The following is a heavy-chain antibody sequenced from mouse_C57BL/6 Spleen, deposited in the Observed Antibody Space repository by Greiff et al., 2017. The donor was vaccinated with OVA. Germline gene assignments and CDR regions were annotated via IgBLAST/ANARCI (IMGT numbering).Heavy chain of an antibody. CDR2: IDPNSGGT. CDR1: GYTFTSYW. Sequence: QVQLQQPGAELVKPGASVKLSCKASGYTFTSYWMHWVKQRPGRGLEWIGRIDPNSGGTKYNEKFKSKATLTVDKPSSTAYMQRSSLTSEDSAVYYCARRDYDYLFDYWGQGTTLTVSS. J-gene: IGHJ2*01. V-gene: IGHV1-72*01. CDR3: ARRDYDYLFDY. D-gene: IGHD2-4*01.